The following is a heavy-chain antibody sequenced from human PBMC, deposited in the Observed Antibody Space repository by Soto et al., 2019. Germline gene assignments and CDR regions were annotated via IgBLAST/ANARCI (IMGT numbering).Heavy chain of an antibody. Sequence: QVQLQQWGAGLLKPSETLSLTCAVYGGSFSGYYWSWIRQPPGKGLEWIGEINHSGSTNYIPSLTSRVTISVDTSKNQCSLKLSSVTAADTAVYYCARAALLYCSGGSCYSFDYWGQGTLVTVSS. CDR1: GGSFSGYY. D-gene: IGHD2-15*01. J-gene: IGHJ4*02. CDR3: ARAALLYCSGGSCYSFDY. V-gene: IGHV4-34*01. CDR2: INHSGST.